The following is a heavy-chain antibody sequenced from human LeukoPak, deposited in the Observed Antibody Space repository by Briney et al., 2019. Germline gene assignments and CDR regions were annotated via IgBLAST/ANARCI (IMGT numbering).Heavy chain of an antibody. D-gene: IGHD3/OR15-3a*01. J-gene: IGHJ4*02. V-gene: IGHV3-74*01. Sequence: PGGPLRLSFGAPGSTFRSYWTHGVRRAPGKGLVGVSRSNSDGSSTSYADSVKGRFTISSDDAKNMLYVQMNRMRVEDSAVYYCARASGNPKADWCISWGQGTLVTVSS. CDR3: ARASGNPKADWCIS. CDR2: SNSDGSST. CDR1: GSTFRSYW.